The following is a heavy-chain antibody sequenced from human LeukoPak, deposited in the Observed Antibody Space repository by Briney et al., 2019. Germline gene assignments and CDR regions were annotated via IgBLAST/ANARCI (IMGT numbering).Heavy chain of an antibody. V-gene: IGHV4-59*01. CDR1: GGSISSYY. J-gene: IGHJ6*03. CDR2: IYYSGST. D-gene: IGHD6-13*01. Sequence: SETLSFTCTVSGGSISSYYWSWIRQPPGKGLEWIGYIYYSGSTNYNPSLKSRVTISVDTSKNQFSLKLSSVTAADTAVYYCARTGLTDSSSWYKDYYYMDVWGKGTTVTVSS. CDR3: ARTGLTDSSSWYKDYYYMDV.